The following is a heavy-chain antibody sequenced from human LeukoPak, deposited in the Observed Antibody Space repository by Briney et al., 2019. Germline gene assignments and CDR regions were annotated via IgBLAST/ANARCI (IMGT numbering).Heavy chain of an antibody. CDR1: GGSTSSSNW. CDR3: AREGGTARAFDY. J-gene: IGHJ4*02. V-gene: IGHV4-4*02. D-gene: IGHD1-1*01. CDR2: IYHSGST. Sequence: SETLSLTCAVSGGSTSSSNWWSWVRQPPGKGLEWIGEIYHSGSTNYNPSHKSRVTISVDKSKNQFSLKLSSVTAADTAVYYCAREGGTARAFDYWGQGTLVTVSS.